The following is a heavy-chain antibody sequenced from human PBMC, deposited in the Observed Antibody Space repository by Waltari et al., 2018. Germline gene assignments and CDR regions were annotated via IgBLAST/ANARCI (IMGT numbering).Heavy chain of an antibody. V-gene: IGHV1-18*01. J-gene: IGHJ5*02. Sequence: QIQLVQSGGEVKKPGASVNVSCKASGYMFRNFGIFWVRQAPGQGLEYMGWISAYKGNTNYAQNCQGRLTLTTDTSASTAYMELSSLTSDDTAVYFCARDRRDDNNSVRWLDPWGQGTLVTVSS. D-gene: IGHD1-1*01. CDR3: ARDRRDDNNSVRWLDP. CDR2: ISAYKGNT. CDR1: GYMFRNFG.